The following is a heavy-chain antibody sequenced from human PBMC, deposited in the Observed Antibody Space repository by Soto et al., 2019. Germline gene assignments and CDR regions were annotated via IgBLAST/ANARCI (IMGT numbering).Heavy chain of an antibody. CDR3: ATHVEISSTSCLDY. V-gene: IGHV4-59*08. D-gene: IGHD2-2*01. Sequence: QVQLQESGPGLVKPSETLSLTCTVSGGSISRYYWSWIRQPPGKGLEWIGYIYYSGSTNYNPSLKSRVTISVDPSKNQFSLNLSSVAAADTAVYYCATHVEISSTSCLDYWGQGTLVTVSS. CDR1: GGSISRYY. J-gene: IGHJ4*02. CDR2: IYYSGST.